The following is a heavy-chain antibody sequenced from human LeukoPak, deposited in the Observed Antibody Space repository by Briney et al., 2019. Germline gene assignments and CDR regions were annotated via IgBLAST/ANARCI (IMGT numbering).Heavy chain of an antibody. J-gene: IGHJ4*02. V-gene: IGHV1-24*01. CDR1: GYTLTELS. CDR3: ATMTLRGYCDSSGYYRN. CDR2: FDPEDGET. D-gene: IGHD3-22*01. Sequence: GASVKVSCKVSGYTLTELSMHWVRQAPGKGLEWMGGFDPEDGETIYAQKFQGRVTMTEDTSTDTAYMELSSLRSEDTAVYYCATMTLRGYCDSSGYYRNWGQGTLVTVSS.